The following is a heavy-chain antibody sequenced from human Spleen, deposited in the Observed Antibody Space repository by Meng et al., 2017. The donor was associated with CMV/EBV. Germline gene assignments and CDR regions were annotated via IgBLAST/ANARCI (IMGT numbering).Heavy chain of an antibody. V-gene: IGHV3-23*01. CDR3: AKVRAHFDWLLCDY. Sequence: ETLSLTCAASGFTVSSNYMSWVRQAPGKGLEWVSGISGSGGGTYYADSVKGRFTISRDNSKNTLYLQMNSLRAEDTAVYYCAKVRAHFDWLLCDYWGQGTLVTVSS. J-gene: IGHJ4*02. D-gene: IGHD3-9*01. CDR1: GFTVSSNY. CDR2: ISGSGGGT.